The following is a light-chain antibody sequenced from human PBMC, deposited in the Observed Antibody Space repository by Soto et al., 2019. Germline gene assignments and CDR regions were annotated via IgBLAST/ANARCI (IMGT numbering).Light chain of an antibody. V-gene: IGKV1-39*01. CDR3: QQSYSAPPT. Sequence: DIQMTQSPSTLSASIGDRVTITCRASQSISSWLAWYQQKPGKAPKLLIYTASNLQSGVPSSFSGSGFGTDFTLTISSLQPEDFAIYYCQQSYSAPPTFGQGTKV. J-gene: IGKJ1*01. CDR2: TAS. CDR1: QSISSW.